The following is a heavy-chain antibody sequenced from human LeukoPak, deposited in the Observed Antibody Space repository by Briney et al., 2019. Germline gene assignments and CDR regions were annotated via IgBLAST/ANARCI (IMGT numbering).Heavy chain of an antibody. Sequence: GGSLRLSCAAFGFTFSSYWMSWVRQAPGKGLEWVANIKQDGSEKYYVDSVKGRFTISRDNAKNSLYLQMNSLRAEDTAVYYCARTPNWFDPWGQGTLVTVSS. CDR2: IKQDGSEK. V-gene: IGHV3-7*01. J-gene: IGHJ5*02. CDR1: GFTFSSYW. CDR3: ARTPNWFDP.